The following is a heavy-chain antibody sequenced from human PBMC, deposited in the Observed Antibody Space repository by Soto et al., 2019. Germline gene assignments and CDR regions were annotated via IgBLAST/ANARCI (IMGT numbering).Heavy chain of an antibody. J-gene: IGHJ6*02. V-gene: IGHV5-51*01. CDR3: ARRQSGRYYYYGMEA. D-gene: IGHD1-26*01. CDR1: VYSFTSYC. Sequence: GESLKISCKGSVYSFTSYCIGWVRQMRVRGLEWRGIIYPCDSDTRYSPYFQGQVTISADKSISTAYPQWSSLKDSDTAMYYCARRQSGRYYYYGMEAWGQGTTVTVSS. CDR2: IYPCDSDT.